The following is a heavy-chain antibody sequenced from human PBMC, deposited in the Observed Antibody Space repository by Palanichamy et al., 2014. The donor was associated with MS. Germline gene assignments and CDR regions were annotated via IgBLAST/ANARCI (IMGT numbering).Heavy chain of an antibody. J-gene: IGHJ5*02. D-gene: IGHD3-10*01. V-gene: IGHV3-23*01. Sequence: EVQLLEVVGEGLVQPGGSLRLSCAASGFTFSSYAMSWVRQAPGKGLEWVSAISGSGGSTYYADSVKGRFTISRDNSKNTLYLQMNSLRAEDTAVYYCAKDPSDIVRGVIMSWFDPWGQGTLVTVSS. CDR2: ISGSGGST. CDR1: GFTFSSYA. CDR3: AKDPSDIVRGVIMSWFDP.